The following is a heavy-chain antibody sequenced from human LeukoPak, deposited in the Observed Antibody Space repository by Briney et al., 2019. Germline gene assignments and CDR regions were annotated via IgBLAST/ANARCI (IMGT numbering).Heavy chain of an antibody. CDR3: ARFTSDSLDY. D-gene: IGHD3-10*01. CDR2: ISRSSDYI. V-gene: IGHV3-21*01. Sequence: GGSLRLSCAASGFTFSSSAMSWVRQAPGKGLEWVSSISRSSDYINYADPLKGRFTTSRDNAKNSLYLQMNSLRAEDTAVYYCARFTSDSLDYWGQGTLVTVSS. CDR1: GFTFSSSA. J-gene: IGHJ4*02.